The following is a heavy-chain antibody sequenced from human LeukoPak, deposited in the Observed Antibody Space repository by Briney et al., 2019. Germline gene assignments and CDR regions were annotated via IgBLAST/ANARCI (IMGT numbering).Heavy chain of an antibody. J-gene: IGHJ6*03. D-gene: IGHD3/OR15-3a*01. CDR1: GGSINSYY. CDR2: IYSSGST. CDR3: ARDMDFYMDV. V-gene: IGHV4-4*07. Sequence: PSETLSLTCTVSGGSINSYYWSWIRQPAGKGLEWIGRIYSSGSTTYNPSLKSRVTISLDTSKNQFSLNLNSVTAADTAMYYCARDMDFYMDVWGKGSTVTVSS.